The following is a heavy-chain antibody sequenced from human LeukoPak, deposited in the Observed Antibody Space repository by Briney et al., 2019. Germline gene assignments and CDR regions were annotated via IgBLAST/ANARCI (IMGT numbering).Heavy chain of an antibody. Sequence: SETLSLTCTVSGGSISSSSYYWGWIRQPPGKGLEWIGSIYYSGSTYYNPSLKSRVTIAVDTSKNQFSLKLSSVTAADTAVYYCASLYDFWRTFDYWGQGTLVTVSS. CDR3: ASLYDFWRTFDY. V-gene: IGHV4-39*07. D-gene: IGHD3-3*01. CDR2: IYYSGST. J-gene: IGHJ4*02. CDR1: GGSISSSSYY.